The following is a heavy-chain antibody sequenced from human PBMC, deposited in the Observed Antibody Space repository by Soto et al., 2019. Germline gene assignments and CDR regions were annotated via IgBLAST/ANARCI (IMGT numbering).Heavy chain of an antibody. V-gene: IGHV3-23*01. D-gene: IGHD2-2*01. Sequence: GGSLRLSCAASGFTFSSYAMSWVRQAPGKGLEWVSAISGSGGSTYYADSVKGRLTISRDNSKNTLYLQMNSLRPDDTALYYWAKDPRYCGTDSCYEAYGVDVWGQGTTVTVSS. CDR2: ISGSGGST. CDR3: AKDPRYCGTDSCYEAYGVDV. J-gene: IGHJ6*02. CDR1: GFTFSSYA.